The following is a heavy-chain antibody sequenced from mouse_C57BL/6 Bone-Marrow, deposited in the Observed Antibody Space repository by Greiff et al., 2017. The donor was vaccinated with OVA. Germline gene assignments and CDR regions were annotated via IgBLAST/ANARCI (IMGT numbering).Heavy chain of an antibody. D-gene: IGHD2-2*01. J-gene: IGHJ1*03. V-gene: IGHV6-6*01. CDR1: GFTFSDAW. CDR3: TRSTMVTGGSCWYFDV. Sequence: EVQRVESGGGLVQPGGSMKLSCAASGFTFSDAWMDWVRQSPEKGLEWVAEIRNKANNHATYYAESVKGRFTISRDDSKSSVYLQMNSLRAEDTGIYYCTRSTMVTGGSCWYFDVWGTGTTVTVSS. CDR2: IRNKANNHAT.